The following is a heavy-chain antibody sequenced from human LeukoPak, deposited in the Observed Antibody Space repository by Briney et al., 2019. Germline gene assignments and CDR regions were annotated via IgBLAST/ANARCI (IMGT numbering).Heavy chain of an antibody. D-gene: IGHD5-12*01. CDR1: GFTFSSYA. J-gene: IGHJ4*02. V-gene: IGHV3-23*01. CDR3: AKVSHYSGYDYVDY. CDR2: ISGSGGST. Sequence: PGGSLRLSCAASGFTFSSYAMSWVRQAPGKGLEWVSAISGSGGSTYYADSVKGRFTVSRDNSKNTLYLQMNSLRAEDTAVYYCAKVSHYSGYDYVDYWGQGTLVTVSS.